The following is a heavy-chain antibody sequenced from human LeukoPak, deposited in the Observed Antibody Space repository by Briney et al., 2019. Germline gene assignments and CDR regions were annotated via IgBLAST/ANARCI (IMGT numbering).Heavy chain of an antibody. Sequence: SETLSLTCTVSGGSISSYYWSWIRQPPGKGLEWIGYIYYSGSTNYNPSLKSRVTISVDTSKNQFSPKLSSVTAADTAVYYCARNGYNDYGDFDAFDIWGQGTMVTVSS. J-gene: IGHJ3*02. V-gene: IGHV4-59*01. CDR1: GGSISSYY. CDR2: IYYSGST. D-gene: IGHD4-17*01. CDR3: ARNGYNDYGDFDAFDI.